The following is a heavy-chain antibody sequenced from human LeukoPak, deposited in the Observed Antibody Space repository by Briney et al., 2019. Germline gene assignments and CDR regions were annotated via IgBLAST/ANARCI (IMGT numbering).Heavy chain of an antibody. J-gene: IGHJ6*03. CDR2: IYYSGST. V-gene: IGHV4-59*01. CDR1: GGSISSYY. Sequence: SETLSLTCTVSGGSISSYYWSWIRQPPGKGLEWIGYIYYSGSTNYNPSLKSRVTISVDTSKNQFSLKLNSVTAADTAVYYCARLPVIVGAALEYYYYYMDVWGQGTTVTVSS. D-gene: IGHD1-26*01. CDR3: ARLPVIVGAALEYYYYYMDV.